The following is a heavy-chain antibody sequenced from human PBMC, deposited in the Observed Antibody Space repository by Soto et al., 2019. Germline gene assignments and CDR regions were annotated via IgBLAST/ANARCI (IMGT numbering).Heavy chain of an antibody. Sequence: ASVKVSCKASGGTFSSYAISWVRQAPGQGLEWMGGIIPIFGTANYAQKFQGRVTITADESTSTAYMELSSLRSEDTAVYYCASDINSAYCGGDCRGNYYYYGMDVWGQGTTVTVSS. CDR1: GGTFSSYA. J-gene: IGHJ6*02. D-gene: IGHD2-21*02. CDR2: IIPIFGTA. V-gene: IGHV1-69*13. CDR3: ASDINSAYCGGDCRGNYYYYGMDV.